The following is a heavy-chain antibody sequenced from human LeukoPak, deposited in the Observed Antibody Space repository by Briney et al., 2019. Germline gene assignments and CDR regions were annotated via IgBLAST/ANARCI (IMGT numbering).Heavy chain of an antibody. CDR2: IYYSGST. CDR3: ARHRLAYCGGDCSGGIDY. D-gene: IGHD2-21*02. CDR1: GGSISSYY. J-gene: IGHJ4*02. V-gene: IGHV4-59*08. Sequence: PSETLSLTCTVSGGSISSYYWSWIRQPPGKGLEWIGYIYYSGSTNYNPSLKSRVTISVDTSKNQFSLKLSSVTAADTVVYYCARHRLAYCGGDCSGGIDYWGQGTLVTVSS.